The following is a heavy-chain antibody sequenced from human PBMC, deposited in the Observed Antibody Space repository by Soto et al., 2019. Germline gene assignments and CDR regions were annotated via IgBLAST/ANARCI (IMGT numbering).Heavy chain of an antibody. CDR2: MYPGDSDT. CDR3: ARLPRDCNKTSCYYADH. Sequence: GESLKISCRGSGYDFNTNWFGWVRQLPGKGLEWVGIMYPGDSDTRYNPSLQGHVTLSADVTVSTAFLQWRSRKTSDTGMYFCARLPRDCNKTSCYYADHWGHGTQVTVSS. V-gene: IGHV5-51*01. CDR1: GYDFNTNW. D-gene: IGHD2-2*01. J-gene: IGHJ4*01.